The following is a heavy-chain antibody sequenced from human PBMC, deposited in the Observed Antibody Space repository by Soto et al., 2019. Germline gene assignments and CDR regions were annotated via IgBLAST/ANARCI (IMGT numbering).Heavy chain of an antibody. CDR2: ISAYIGQK. J-gene: IGHJ4*03. V-gene: IGHV1-18*01. CDR1: GYTFINYG. D-gene: IGHD2-21*01. CDR3: ARGRSEVKYDF. Sequence: QVQLVQSGSEMKKPGASVKVSCKASGYTFINYGLSWVRQAPGQGLEWMGWISAYIGQKDYSPKFRDRLTMTPDTPTTTAYMELTSLRSDDTAIYYCARGRSEVKYDFWGQGTLVTVSS.